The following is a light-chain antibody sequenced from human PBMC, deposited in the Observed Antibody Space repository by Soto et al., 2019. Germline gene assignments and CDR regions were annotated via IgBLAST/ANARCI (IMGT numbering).Light chain of an antibody. V-gene: IGKV3-20*01. CDR3: QQYGYSPRA. Sequence: EIVLTQSPGTLSLSPGETATLSCSASQTVTSYFAWYQQKPGQAPRLLIYGASSRSTGIPDRFSGSGSGTAFTLTISGLEPEDFAVYYCQQYGYSPRAFGQGTKVEIK. J-gene: IGKJ1*01. CDR2: GAS. CDR1: QTVTSY.